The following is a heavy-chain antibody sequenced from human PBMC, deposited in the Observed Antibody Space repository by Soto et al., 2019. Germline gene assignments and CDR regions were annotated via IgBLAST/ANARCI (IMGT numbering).Heavy chain of an antibody. J-gene: IGHJ6*02. V-gene: IGHV3-33*08. CDR2: IWYDGSNK. CDR1: GFTFSSYS. D-gene: IGHD2-2*01. CDR3: ARDLVPAAKAPYYYYGMDV. Sequence: GGSLRLSCAASGFTFSSYSMNWVRQAPGKGLEWVAVIWYDGSNKYYADSVKGRFTISRDNSKNTLYLQMNSLRAEDTAVYYCARDLVPAAKAPYYYYGMDVWGQGTTVTVSS.